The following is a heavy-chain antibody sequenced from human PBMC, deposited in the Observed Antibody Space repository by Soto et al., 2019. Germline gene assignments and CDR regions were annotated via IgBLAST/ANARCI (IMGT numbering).Heavy chain of an antibody. J-gene: IGHJ4*02. V-gene: IGHV1-2*02. D-gene: IGHD5-18*01. CDR2: INPNSGGT. CDR1: GYTFTGYY. CDR3: ARDQWIQLWLLGYDY. Sequence: ASVKVSCKASGYTFTGYYMHWVRQAPGQGLEWMGWINPNSGGTNYAQKFQGRVTMTRDTSISTAYMELSRLRSDDTAVYYCARDQWIQLWLLGYDYWGQGTLVTV.